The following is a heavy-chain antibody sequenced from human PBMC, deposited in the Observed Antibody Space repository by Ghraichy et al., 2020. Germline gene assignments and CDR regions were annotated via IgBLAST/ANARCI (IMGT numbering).Heavy chain of an antibody. CDR1: GFTFSSYG. V-gene: IGHV3-30*18. CDR2: ISYDGSNK. J-gene: IGHJ4*02. CDR3: AKGRGTTSPYYFDY. D-gene: IGHD1-1*01. Sequence: GGSLRLSCAASGFTFSSYGMHWVRQAPGKGLEWVAVISYDGSNKYYADSVKGRFTISRDNSKNTLYLQMNSLRAEDTAVYYCAKGRGTTSPYYFDYWGQGTLVTVSS.